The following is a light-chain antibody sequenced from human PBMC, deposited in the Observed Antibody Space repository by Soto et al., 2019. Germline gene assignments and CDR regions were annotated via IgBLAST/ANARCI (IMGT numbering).Light chain of an antibody. Sequence: IVLTQSPATLSVSPGERATLSCRASQGVGSNLAWYQQRPGQAPRLLIYDASTRATGIPDRFSGGGSGTEFTLTISSLQSDDFAVYYCQHFNIGPHRPTFGGGTKLEIK. V-gene: IGKV3-15*01. J-gene: IGKJ4*02. CDR2: DAS. CDR3: QHFNIGPHRPT. CDR1: QGVGSN.